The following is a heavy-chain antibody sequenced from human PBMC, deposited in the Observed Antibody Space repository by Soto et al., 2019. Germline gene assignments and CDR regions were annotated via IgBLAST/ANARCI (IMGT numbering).Heavy chain of an antibody. CDR1: GGSISSYY. Sequence: SETLSLTCTVSGGSISSYYWSWIRQPPGKGLEWIGYIYYSGSTNYNPSLKSRVTISVDTSKNQFSLKLSSVTAADTAVYYCARAPPNPFSVTFDYWGQGTLVTVSS. J-gene: IGHJ4*02. CDR2: IYYSGST. V-gene: IGHV4-59*01. CDR3: ARAPPNPFSVTFDY. D-gene: IGHD2-21*02.